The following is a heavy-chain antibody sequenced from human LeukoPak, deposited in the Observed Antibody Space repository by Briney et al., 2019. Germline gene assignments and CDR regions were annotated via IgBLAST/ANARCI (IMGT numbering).Heavy chain of an antibody. Sequence: SETLSLTCTVSGGSISGSGYYWAWIRQPPEKGLEWIGSIYYSGTTYFNPSLKSRITIFIDTSKNQFSLKLTSVTAADTAVYYCATGPPLGPGFWGQGTPVTVSS. CDR3: ATGPPLGPGF. CDR1: GGSISGSGYY. J-gene: IGHJ4*02. V-gene: IGHV4-39*01. D-gene: IGHD7-27*01. CDR2: IYYSGTT.